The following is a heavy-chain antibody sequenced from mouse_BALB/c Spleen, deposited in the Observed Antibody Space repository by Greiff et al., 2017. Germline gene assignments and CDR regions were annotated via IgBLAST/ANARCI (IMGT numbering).Heavy chain of an antibody. D-gene: IGHD2-14*01. CDR3: ARPGVRLFAY. V-gene: IGHV4-1*02. J-gene: IGHJ3*01. Sequence: EVKLLESGGGLVQPGGSLKLSCAASGFDFSRYWMSWVRQAPGKGLEWIGEINPDSSTINYTPSLKDKFIISRDNAKNTLYLQMSKVRSEDTALYYCARPGVRLFAYWGQGTLVTVSA. CDR1: GFDFSRYW. CDR2: INPDSSTI.